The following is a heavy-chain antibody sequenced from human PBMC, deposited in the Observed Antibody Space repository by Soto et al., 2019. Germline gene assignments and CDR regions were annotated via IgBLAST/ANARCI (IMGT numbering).Heavy chain of an antibody. CDR3: AKRSWGSYRLSLALFDY. CDR2: ISGSGGST. Sequence: EVQLLESGGGLVQPGGSLRLSCAASGFTFSSYAMSWVRQAPGQGLEWVSAISGSGGSTYYADSVKGRFTISRDNSKNTLYLQMNSLRAEDTAVYYCAKRSWGSYRLSLALFDYWGQGTLVTVSS. CDR1: GFTFSSYA. V-gene: IGHV3-23*01. D-gene: IGHD3-16*02. J-gene: IGHJ4*02.